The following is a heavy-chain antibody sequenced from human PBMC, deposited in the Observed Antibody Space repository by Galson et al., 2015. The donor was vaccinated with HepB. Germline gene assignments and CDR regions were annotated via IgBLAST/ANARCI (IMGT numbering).Heavy chain of an antibody. CDR3: ARDDILTGYYITDFDY. CDR2: INPNSGGT. J-gene: IGHJ4*02. V-gene: IGHV1-2*06. CDR1: GYTFTSYY. D-gene: IGHD3-9*01. Sequence: SVKVSCKASGYTFTSYYMHWVRQAPGQGLEWMGRINPNSGGTNYAQKFQGRVTMTRDTSISTAYMELSRLSSDDTAVYYCARDDILTGYYITDFDYWGQGTLVTVSS.